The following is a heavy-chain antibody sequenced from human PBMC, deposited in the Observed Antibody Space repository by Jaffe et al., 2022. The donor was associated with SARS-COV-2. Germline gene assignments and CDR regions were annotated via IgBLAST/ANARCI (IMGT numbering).Heavy chain of an antibody. V-gene: IGHV3-23*01. CDR2: ISGSGGST. D-gene: IGHD3-22*01. CDR3: AKDGSYDSSGYRNLYYYGMDV. CDR1: GFTFSSYA. J-gene: IGHJ6*02. Sequence: EVQLLESGGGLVQPGGSLRLSCAASGFTFSSYAMSWVRQAPGKGLEWVSAISGSGGSTYYADSVKGRFTISRDNSKNTLYLQMNSLRAEDTAVYYCAKDGSYDSSGYRNLYYYGMDVWGQGTTVTVSS.